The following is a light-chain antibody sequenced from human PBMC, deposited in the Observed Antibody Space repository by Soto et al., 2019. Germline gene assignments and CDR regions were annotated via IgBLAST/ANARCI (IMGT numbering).Light chain of an antibody. J-gene: IGKJ1*01. Sequence: DSVMTQSPESLAVSLVERASINCKSSQIVLHSSNNKNCLAWYQQKPGQPPNLLIYWTSTRVSGVPDRFTGGGSGTDFTLTISSLQAEDVAVYYCQQYYSSLWTFGQGTKVAIK. V-gene: IGKV4-1*01. CDR1: QIVLHSSNNKNC. CDR3: QQYYSSLWT. CDR2: WTS.